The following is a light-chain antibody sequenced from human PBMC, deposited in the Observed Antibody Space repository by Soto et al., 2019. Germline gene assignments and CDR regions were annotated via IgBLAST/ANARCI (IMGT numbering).Light chain of an antibody. V-gene: IGKV1-9*01. J-gene: IGKJ4*01. CDR2: AVF. Sequence: DIQLTQSPSFLSASVGDRVTITCRASQGISSYFACYQQKPGKAPKLLIYAVFTLQSGVPSRFRGSTSGTEFTLTISSLQAVDFATYYCQQLNSYRLTFGGGTKVEIK. CDR1: QGISSY. CDR3: QQLNSYRLT.